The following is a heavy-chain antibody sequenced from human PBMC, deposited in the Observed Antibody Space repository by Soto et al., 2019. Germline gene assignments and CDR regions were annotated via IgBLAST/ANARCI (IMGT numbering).Heavy chain of an antibody. V-gene: IGHV3-30*18. CDR1: GFTFSTYG. J-gene: IGHJ4*02. Sequence: QVQLVESGGGVVQPGRSLRLSCAASGFTFSTYGMHWVRQAPGKGLEWVAVISYDGSNKYYADSVKGRFTISRDNSTNTLYLQMRSLIAEDTAVYYCANGVSYSVIDYWGQGTLVTVSS. CDR3: ANGVSYSVIDY. CDR2: ISYDGSNK. D-gene: IGHD5-18*01.